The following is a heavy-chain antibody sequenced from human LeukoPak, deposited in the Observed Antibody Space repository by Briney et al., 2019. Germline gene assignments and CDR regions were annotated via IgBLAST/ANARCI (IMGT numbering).Heavy chain of an antibody. CDR3: ARGNFGYNYGNYYYYMDV. CDR1: GYTSTSYD. Sequence: ASVKVSCKASGYTSTSYDINWVRQATGQGLEWMGWMNPNSGNTGYAQKFQGRVTMTRNTSISTAYMELSSLRSEDTAVYYCARGNFGYNYGNYYYYMDVWGKGTTVTVSS. D-gene: IGHD5-18*01. V-gene: IGHV1-8*01. CDR2: MNPNSGNT. J-gene: IGHJ6*03.